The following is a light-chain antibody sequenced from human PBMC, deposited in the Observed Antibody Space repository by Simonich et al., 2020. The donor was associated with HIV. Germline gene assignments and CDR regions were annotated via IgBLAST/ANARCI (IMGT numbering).Light chain of an antibody. CDR2: GAS. J-gene: IGKJ5*01. CDR3: QQHGASSIT. Sequence: EIVLTQSPGTLSLSPGERATLPCRASQSVSNSYLAWNQQKPGQAPRLLILGASSRATCSPDRFSGSGSGADFTLTISRLEPEDFAVYYCQQHGASSITFGQGTRLEIK. CDR1: QSVSNSY. V-gene: IGKV3-20*01.